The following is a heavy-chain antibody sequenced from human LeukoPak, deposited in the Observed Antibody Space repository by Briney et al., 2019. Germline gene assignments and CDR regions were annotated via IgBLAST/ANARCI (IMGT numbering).Heavy chain of an antibody. V-gene: IGHV3-23*01. CDR1: GLTFSSYG. Sequence: GGSLRLSCEASGLTFSSYGMSWVRQAPGKGLQWVSAITGGGGTTYYADSVKGRVIIYRDNSKNMLYLQMNSLRAEDTAVYYCAKMQGYFDYWGQGTLVPVSS. CDR3: AKMQGYFDY. J-gene: IGHJ4*02. CDR2: ITGGGGTT.